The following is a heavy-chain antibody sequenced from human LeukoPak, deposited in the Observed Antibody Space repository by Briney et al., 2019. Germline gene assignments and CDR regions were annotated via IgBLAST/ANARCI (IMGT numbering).Heavy chain of an antibody. V-gene: IGHV1-2*06. CDR3: ARDPQYCSGGSCYSFDY. J-gene: IGHJ4*02. D-gene: IGHD2-15*01. Sequence: ASVKVSCKASGYTFTGYYMHWVRQAPGQGLEWMGRINPNSGGTNYAQKFQGRVTMTRDTSISTAYMELSRLRSDDTAVYYCARDPQYCSGGSCYSFDYWGQGTLVTVSS. CDR2: INPNSGGT. CDR1: GYTFTGYY.